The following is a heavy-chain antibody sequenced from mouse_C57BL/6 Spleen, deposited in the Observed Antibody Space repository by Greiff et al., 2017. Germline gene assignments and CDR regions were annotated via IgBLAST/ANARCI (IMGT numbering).Heavy chain of an antibody. Sequence: VQLQQPGTELVKPGASVKLSCKASGYTFTSYWMHWVKQRPGQGLEWIGNINPSNGGTNYNEKFKSKATLTVDKSSSTAYMQLSSLTSEDSAVYYGARERNYGSSYWYFDVWGTGTTVTVSS. D-gene: IGHD1-1*01. CDR1: GYTFTSYW. J-gene: IGHJ1*03. V-gene: IGHV1-53*01. CDR3: ARERNYGSSYWYFDV. CDR2: INPSNGGT.